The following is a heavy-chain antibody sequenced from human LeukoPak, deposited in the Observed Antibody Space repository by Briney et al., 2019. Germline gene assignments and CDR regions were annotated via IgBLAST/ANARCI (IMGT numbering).Heavy chain of an antibody. CDR2: IYHTGST. Sequence: SETLSLTCAVSGYSITSGYYWAWIRQPPGKGLEWIGNIYHTGSTYYNASLKSRVTISVDTSKNQFSLKLSSVTAADTAVYYCARRYSNYFFDYWGQGTLVTVSS. D-gene: IGHD4-11*01. CDR1: GYSITSGYY. CDR3: ARRYSNYFFDY. V-gene: IGHV4-38-2*01. J-gene: IGHJ4*02.